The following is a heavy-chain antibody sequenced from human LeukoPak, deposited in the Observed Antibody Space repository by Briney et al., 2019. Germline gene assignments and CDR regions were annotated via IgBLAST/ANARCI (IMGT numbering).Heavy chain of an antibody. CDR2: INHSGST. D-gene: IGHD6-13*01. CDR3: ARDRWDSSSWYVSSDY. CDR1: GGSFSGYY. V-gene: IGHV4-34*01. J-gene: IGHJ4*02. Sequence: SETLSLTCAVYGGSFSGYYWSWMRQPPGKGLEWIGEINHSGSTNYNPSLKSRVTISVDTSKNQFSLKLSSVTAADTAVYYCARDRWDSSSWYVSSDYWGQGTLVTVSS.